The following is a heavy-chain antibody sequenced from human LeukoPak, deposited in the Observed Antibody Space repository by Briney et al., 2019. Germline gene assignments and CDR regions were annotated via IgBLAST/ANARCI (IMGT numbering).Heavy chain of an antibody. V-gene: IGHV4-39*07. CDR2: IYYSGST. J-gene: IGHJ6*03. Sequence: SETLSLTCTVSGGSISSSGYYWGWIRQPPGKGLEWIGSIYYSGSTYYNPSLKSRVTISVDTSKNQFSLKLSSVTAADTAVYYCARVSYYYYMDVWGKGTTVTVSS. CDR3: ARVSYYYYMDV. CDR1: GGSISSSGYY.